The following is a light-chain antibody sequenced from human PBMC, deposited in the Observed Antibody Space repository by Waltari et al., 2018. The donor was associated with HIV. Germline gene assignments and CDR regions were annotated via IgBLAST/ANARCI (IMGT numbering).Light chain of an antibody. J-gene: IGLJ3*02. CDR3: YSEPVNGRV. CDR2: RDT. Sequence: SVELTQPSSVSASPVQTVTISCSGDVFAEEFSRGFQQKPGQAPYLLIYRDTERPSGIPERFAGSKSGTTFTLTIYQAQTDDEADYYCYSEPVNGRVFGGGTRLTVL. CDR1: VFAEEF. V-gene: IGLV3-27*01.